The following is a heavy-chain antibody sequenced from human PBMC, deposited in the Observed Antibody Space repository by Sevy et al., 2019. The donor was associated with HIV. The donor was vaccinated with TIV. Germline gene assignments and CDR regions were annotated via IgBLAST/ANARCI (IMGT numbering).Heavy chain of an antibody. CDR1: GYSISSGYY. Sequence: SETLSLTCTVSGYSISSGYYWGWIRQPPGKGLEWIGSIYHSGSTYYNPSLKSRVTISVDTSKNQFSLKLSSVTAADTAVYYCARDVGYCSGGSCYAEPGVFDYWGQRTLVTVSS. D-gene: IGHD2-15*01. J-gene: IGHJ4*02. CDR3: ARDVGYCSGGSCYAEPGVFDY. V-gene: IGHV4-38-2*02. CDR2: IYHSGST.